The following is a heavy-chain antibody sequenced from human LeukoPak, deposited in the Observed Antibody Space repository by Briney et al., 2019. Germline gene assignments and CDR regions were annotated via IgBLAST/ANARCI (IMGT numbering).Heavy chain of an antibody. CDR3: AREDVVLVDAVRYYYYGMDV. CDR2: INPSGGST. CDR1: GYNFISYY. Sequence: EASVKVSCKASGYNFISYYMHWVRQAPGQGLEWMGIINPSGGSTSYAQKFQDRVTMTRDTSTSTVYMELSSLKSEDTAVYYCAREDVVLVDAVRYYYYGMDVWGQGTMVTVSS. V-gene: IGHV1-46*01. D-gene: IGHD2-8*01. J-gene: IGHJ6*02.